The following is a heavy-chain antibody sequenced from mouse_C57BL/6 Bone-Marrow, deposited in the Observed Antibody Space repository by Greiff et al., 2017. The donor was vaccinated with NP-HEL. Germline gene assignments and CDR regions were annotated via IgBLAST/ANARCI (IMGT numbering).Heavy chain of an antibody. CDR1: GYSITSGYY. V-gene: IGHV3-6*01. D-gene: IGHD3-2*02. CDR3: ARVRGSPLFAY. CDR2: ISYDGSN. Sequence: DVKLVESGPGLVKPSQSLSLTCSVTGYSITSGYYWNWIRPFPGNKLECMGYISYDGSNNYNPSLKNRISITRDTSKNQFFLKLISVTAEDTATYYCARVRGSPLFAYWGQGTLVTVSA. J-gene: IGHJ3*01.